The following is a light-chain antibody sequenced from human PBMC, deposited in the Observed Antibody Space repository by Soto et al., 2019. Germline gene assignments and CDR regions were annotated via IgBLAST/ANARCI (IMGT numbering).Light chain of an antibody. CDR2: GAS. J-gene: IGKJ3*01. Sequence: VVLTQSPATLSLSPGERATLSCRASRYVYINALAWYQQKPGRTPTLLIFGASTRATDIPDRFSGTGSGTDFSLTINGVEPEDSAVYYCQQYGASPFTFGPGTRVEI. V-gene: IGKV3-20*01. CDR1: RYVYINA. CDR3: QQYGASPFT.